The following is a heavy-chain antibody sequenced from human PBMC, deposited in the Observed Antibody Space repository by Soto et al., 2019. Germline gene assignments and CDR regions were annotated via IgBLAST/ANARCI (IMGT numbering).Heavy chain of an antibody. Sequence: PGESLKISCKGSGYSFTSYWIGWVRQMPGKGLEWMGITYPGDSDTRYSPSFQGQVTISADKSISTAYLQWSSLKASDTAMYYCASSAADYYDSSGYHDYWGQGTLVTVSS. CDR3: ASSAADYYDSSGYHDY. CDR1: GYSFTSYW. V-gene: IGHV5-51*01. D-gene: IGHD3-22*01. CDR2: TYPGDSDT. J-gene: IGHJ4*02.